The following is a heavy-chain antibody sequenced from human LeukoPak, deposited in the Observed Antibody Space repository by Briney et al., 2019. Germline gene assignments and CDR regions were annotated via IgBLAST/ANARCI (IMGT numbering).Heavy chain of an antibody. J-gene: IGHJ5*02. Sequence: KPSETLSLTCTVSSGSISSYYWSWIRQPAGKGLEWIGRIFSSGITKYNPSLKSRVTMSVDTSKNQFSLRLSSVTAADTAVYYCARGSIAAAEGSHWFDPWGQGTLVTVSS. CDR3: ARGSIAAAEGSHWFDP. V-gene: IGHV4-4*07. CDR1: SGSISSYY. D-gene: IGHD6-13*01. CDR2: IFSSGIT.